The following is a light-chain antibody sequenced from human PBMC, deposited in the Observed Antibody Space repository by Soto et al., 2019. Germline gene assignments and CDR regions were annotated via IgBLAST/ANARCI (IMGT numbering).Light chain of an antibody. CDR1: RSDVGYYSL. CDR3: SSYAGSGTLV. V-gene: IGLV2-23*02. J-gene: IGLJ2*01. Sequence: QSALTQPASVSGSPGQSITISCTGTRSDVGYYSLVSWYQQHPGKAPQIMMYEVTKRPSGVSNRFSGAKSGNTASLTISGLQAEDEADYYCSSYAGSGTLVFGGGTKLTVL. CDR2: EVT.